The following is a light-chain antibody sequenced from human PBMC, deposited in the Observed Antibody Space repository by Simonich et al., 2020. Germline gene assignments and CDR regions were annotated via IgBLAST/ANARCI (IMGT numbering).Light chain of an antibody. J-gene: IGKJ4*01. CDR2: KSS. Sequence: DIQMTQSPSTLSASVGDRVTITCRASQSISSGLAWYQQKPGKAPKLLIYKSSSLESRVPSRCSGSGSGTECTLTISSLQPDDFATYYCQQYNSYSLTFGGGTKVEIK. CDR1: QSISSG. CDR3: QQYNSYSLT. V-gene: IGKV1-5*03.